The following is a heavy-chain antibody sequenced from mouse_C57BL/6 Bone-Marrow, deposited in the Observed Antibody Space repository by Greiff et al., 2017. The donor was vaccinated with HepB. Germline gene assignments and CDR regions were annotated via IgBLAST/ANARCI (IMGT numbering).Heavy chain of an antibody. V-gene: IGHV1-15*01. D-gene: IGHD2-1*01. CDR1: GYKFTDYE. Sequence: VQLQESGAELVRPGASVTLSCKASGYKFTDYEMHWVKQTPVHGLEWIGAIDPETGGTAYNQKFKGKAILTADKSSSTAYMELRSLTSEDSAVYYCTRAPLYYGNYGFAYWGQGTLVTVSA. J-gene: IGHJ3*01. CDR3: TRAPLYYGNYGFAY. CDR2: IDPETGGT.